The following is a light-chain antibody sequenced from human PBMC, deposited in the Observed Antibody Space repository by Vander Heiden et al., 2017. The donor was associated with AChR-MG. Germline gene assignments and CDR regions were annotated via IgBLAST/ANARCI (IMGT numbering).Light chain of an antibody. V-gene: IGKV3D-7*01. CDR1: PSVSSSS. CDR3: QQDYNLPRT. CDR2: GAS. J-gene: IGKJ1*01. Sequence: PGERVTLSCRASPSVSSSSLTWYQPKPGQAPRLLIYGASSRATGIPARFSGSWSGTDFTLTISSLQPEDFAVCCCQQDYNLPRTFGQGTKVEIK.